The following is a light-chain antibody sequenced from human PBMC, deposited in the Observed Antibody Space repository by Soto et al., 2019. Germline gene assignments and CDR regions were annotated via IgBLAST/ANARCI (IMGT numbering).Light chain of an antibody. CDR2: KAS. J-gene: IGKJ1*01. Sequence: DIQMTQSPSTLSASVGDRVIITCRASQSISSWLAWYQQKPGKAPNLLIYKASALKSGVPSRFSGSGSGTEFTLAISSLQPDDFATNYCQQYNNDSLTFGQGTQVEIK. V-gene: IGKV1-5*03. CDR1: QSISSW. CDR3: QQYNNDSLT.